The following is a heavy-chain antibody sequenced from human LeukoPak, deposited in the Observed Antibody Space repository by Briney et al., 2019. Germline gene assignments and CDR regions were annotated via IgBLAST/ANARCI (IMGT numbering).Heavy chain of an antibody. CDR2: INHSGST. CDR3: ARGIPPYYYDSSGYYYDY. CDR1: GGSFSGYY. D-gene: IGHD3-22*01. V-gene: IGHV4-34*01. Sequence: SETLSLTCAVYGGSFSGYYWSWIRQPPGKGLEWIGEINHSGSTNYNPSLKSRVTISVATSKNQFSLKLSSVTAADTAVYYCARGIPPYYYDSSGYYYDYWGQGTLVTVSS. J-gene: IGHJ4*02.